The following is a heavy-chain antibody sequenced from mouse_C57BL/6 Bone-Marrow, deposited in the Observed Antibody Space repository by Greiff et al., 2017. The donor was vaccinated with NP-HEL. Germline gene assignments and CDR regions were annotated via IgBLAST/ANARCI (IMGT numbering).Heavy chain of an antibody. CDR3: ARLNGRDYYFDY. V-gene: IGHV5-17*01. D-gene: IGHD1-1*01. CDR1: GFTFSDYG. J-gene: IGHJ2*01. Sequence: EVQRVESGGGLVKPGGSLKLSCAASGFTFSDYGMHWVRQAPEKGLEWVAYISSGSSTIYYADTVKGRFTISRDNAKNHLFLQMTSLRSEDTAMYYCARLNGRDYYFDYWGQGTTLTVSS. CDR2: ISSGSSTI.